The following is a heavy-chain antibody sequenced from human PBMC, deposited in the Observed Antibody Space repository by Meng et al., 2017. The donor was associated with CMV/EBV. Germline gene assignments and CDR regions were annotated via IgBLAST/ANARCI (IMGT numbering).Heavy chain of an antibody. CDR3: ARDVIAAAGSPPDAFDI. J-gene: IGHJ3*02. Sequence: GESLKISCAASGFTFSSYWMSWVRQAPGKGLEWVATIKQDGSEKYYVDSVKGRFTISRDNSKNSLYLQMNSLRAEDTAVYYCARDVIAAAGSPPDAFDIWGQGTMVTVSS. CDR1: GFTFSSYW. V-gene: IGHV3-7*01. CDR2: IKQDGSEK. D-gene: IGHD6-13*01.